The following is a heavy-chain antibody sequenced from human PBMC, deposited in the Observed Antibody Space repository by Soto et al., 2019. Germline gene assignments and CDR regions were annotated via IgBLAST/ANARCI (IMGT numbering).Heavy chain of an antibody. Sequence: QVQLQQWGAGLLKPSETLSLTCAVYGRSFSGYYWSWIRQPPGKGLEWIGEINHSGSTNYNPSLKSRVTISXDXXQNQFSLNLSSVTAAATAVYYCARAYGGNSGVFDYWGQGTLVTVSS. CDR3: ARAYGGNSGVFDY. V-gene: IGHV4-34*01. CDR2: INHSGST. CDR1: GRSFSGYY. J-gene: IGHJ4*02. D-gene: IGHD4-17*01.